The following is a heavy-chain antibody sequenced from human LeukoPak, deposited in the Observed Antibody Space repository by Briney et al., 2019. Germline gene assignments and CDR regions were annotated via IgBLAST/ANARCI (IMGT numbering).Heavy chain of an antibody. Sequence: ASVKVSCTASGYTFTTKYIHWVRQAPGQGLEWMGWINPNTGGTQYAQKFQGRVTMTRDTSISTAYVELTSLRSDDTAVYYCARGAGCSWLDPWGQRTLVTVSS. CDR1: GYTFTTKY. J-gene: IGHJ5*02. CDR2: INPNTGGT. D-gene: IGHD2-15*01. CDR3: ARGAGCSWLDP. V-gene: IGHV1-2*02.